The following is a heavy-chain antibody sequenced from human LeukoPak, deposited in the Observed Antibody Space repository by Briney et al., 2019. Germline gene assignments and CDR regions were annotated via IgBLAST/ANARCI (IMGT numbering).Heavy chain of an antibody. D-gene: IGHD6-19*01. CDR2: INQHGSES. J-gene: IGHJ3*02. V-gene: IGHV3-7*01. CDR3: ARGASVVAGNDNAFDI. Sequence: GGSLRLSCAASGFTFSSYWMSWVRQAPGKGLEWVAHINQHGSESYYVDSVKGRFIISRDNARNSLYLQMNSLRAEDTAVYYCARGASVVAGNDNAFDIWGQGTMVTVSS. CDR1: GFTFSSYW.